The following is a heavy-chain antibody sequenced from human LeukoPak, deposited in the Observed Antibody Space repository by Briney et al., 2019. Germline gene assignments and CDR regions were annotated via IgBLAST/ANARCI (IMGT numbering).Heavy chain of an antibody. CDR1: GFTFSSYW. J-gene: IGHJ4*02. CDR3: AREGYCSGGICAFDY. V-gene: IGHV3-7*01. D-gene: IGHD2-15*01. Sequence: GGSLRLSCAASGFTFSSYWMNWVRQAPGKGLEWVAKIKQDGSEKYYVDSVKGRFTISRDNAKNSLYLQMNYLRAEDTAVYYCAREGYCSGGICAFDYWGQGTLVIVSS. CDR2: IKQDGSEK.